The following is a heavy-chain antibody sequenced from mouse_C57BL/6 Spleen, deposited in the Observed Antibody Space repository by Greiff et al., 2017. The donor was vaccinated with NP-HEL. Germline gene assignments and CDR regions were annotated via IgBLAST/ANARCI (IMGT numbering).Heavy chain of an antibody. CDR2: ISSGSSTI. CDR1: GFTFSDYG. Sequence: EVNLVESGGGLVKPGGSLKLSCAASGFTFSDYGMHWVRQAPEKGLEWVAYISSGSSTIYYADTVKGRFTISRDNAKNTLFLQMTSLRSEDTAMYYCARPPSTVVENWYFDVWGTGTTVTVSS. V-gene: IGHV5-17*01. D-gene: IGHD1-1*01. J-gene: IGHJ1*03. CDR3: ARPPSTVVENWYFDV.